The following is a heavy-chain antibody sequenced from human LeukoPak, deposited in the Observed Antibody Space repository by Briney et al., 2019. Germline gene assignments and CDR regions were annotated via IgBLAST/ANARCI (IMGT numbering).Heavy chain of an antibody. CDR2: IYYSGST. CDR1: GGSISSSSYY. V-gene: IGHV4-61*05. D-gene: IGHD3-9*01. CDR3: ARSPDWSEIDY. Sequence: SETLSLTCTVSGGSISSSSYYWGWIRQPPGKGLEWIGYIYYSGSTNYNPSLKSRVTISVDTSKNQFSLKLSSVTAADTAVYYCARSPDWSEIDYWGQGTLVTVSS. J-gene: IGHJ4*02.